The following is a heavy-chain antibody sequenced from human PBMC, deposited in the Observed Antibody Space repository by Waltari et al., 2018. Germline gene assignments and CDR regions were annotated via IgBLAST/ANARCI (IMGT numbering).Heavy chain of an antibody. V-gene: IGHV4-61*09. CDR2: IYTSGST. J-gene: IGHJ4*02. CDR1: GGSISSGSYY. CDR3: ARDPDDYGDYV. D-gene: IGHD4-17*01. Sequence: QVQLQESGPGLVKPSQTLSLTCTVSGGSISSGSYYWSWIRQPAGKGLEWIGYIYTSGSTNYNPSLKRRVTISVDTSKNQFSLKLSSVTAADTAVYYCARDPDDYGDYVWSQGTLVTVSS.